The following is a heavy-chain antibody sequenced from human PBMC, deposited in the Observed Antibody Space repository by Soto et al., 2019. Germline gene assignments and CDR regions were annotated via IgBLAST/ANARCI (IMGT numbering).Heavy chain of an antibody. CDR2: IYHSGST. CDR1: GYSISSGYY. CDR3: ARDHIGIQLRINGKTDY. Sequence: SETLSLTCTVSGYSISSGYYWGWIRQPPGKGLEWIGSIYHSGSTYYNPSLKSRVTISVDTSKNQFSLKLSSVTAADTAVYYCARDHIGIQLRINGKTDYWGQGTLVTVSS. D-gene: IGHD5-18*01. V-gene: IGHV4-38-2*02. J-gene: IGHJ4*02.